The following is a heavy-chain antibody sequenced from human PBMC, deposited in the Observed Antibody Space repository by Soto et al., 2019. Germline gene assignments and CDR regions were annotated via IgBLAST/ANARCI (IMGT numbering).Heavy chain of an antibody. D-gene: IGHD3-22*01. CDR1: GYSFAGYW. V-gene: IGHV5-10-1*01. CDR2: IDPSGSQT. Sequence: TGESLKISCKGSGYSFAGYWITWVRQKPGKGLEWMGRIDPSGSQTYYSPSFRGHVTISATKSITTVFLQWSSLRASGTAMYYCARQIYDSDTGPNFQYYFDSWGQGTPVTVSS. J-gene: IGHJ4*02. CDR3: ARQIYDSDTGPNFQYYFDS.